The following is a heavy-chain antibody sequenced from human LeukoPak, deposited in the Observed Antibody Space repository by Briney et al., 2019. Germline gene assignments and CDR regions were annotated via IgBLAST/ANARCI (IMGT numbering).Heavy chain of an antibody. D-gene: IGHD3-22*01. Sequence: ASVKVSCMASVYTFTGYNMHWVRPAPGQGLGWMGWINANSGGTNYAQKFDGRVTMTRNTSINTAYMELSRLRSDDTAVYYCARRYYDSSGYYYDWFDPWGQGTLVTVSS. V-gene: IGHV1-2*02. CDR3: ARRYYDSSGYYYDWFDP. J-gene: IGHJ5*02. CDR1: VYTFTGYN. CDR2: INANSGGT.